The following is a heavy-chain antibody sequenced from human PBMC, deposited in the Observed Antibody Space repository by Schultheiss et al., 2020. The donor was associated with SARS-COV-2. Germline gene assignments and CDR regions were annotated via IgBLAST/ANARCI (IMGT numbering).Heavy chain of an antibody. V-gene: IGHV4-59*12. CDR3: AREFYGSGSYQRFGYYYYGMDV. D-gene: IGHD3-10*01. Sequence: SQTLSLTCTVSGGSISSYYWSWIRQPPGKGLEWIGYIYYSGSTYYNPSLKSRVTISVDTPKNQFSLKLSSVTAADTAVYYCAREFYGSGSYQRFGYYYYGMDVWGQGTTVTVSS. CDR1: GGSISSYY. J-gene: IGHJ6*02. CDR2: IYYSGST.